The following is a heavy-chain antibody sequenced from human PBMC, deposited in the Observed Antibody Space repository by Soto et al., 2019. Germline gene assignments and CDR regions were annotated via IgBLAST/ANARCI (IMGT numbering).Heavy chain of an antibody. Sequence: QVHLQESGPGLVKPSQTLSLTCTVSGGSISSGGYYWRWIRQHPGKGLEWIGNIYYSGSTYYNPSLKSRVSISVDTSKNQFSLRLGSVTAADTAVYSCARIDGGSSGWFSYWGQGTLITVSS. CDR2: IYYSGST. V-gene: IGHV4-31*03. J-gene: IGHJ4*02. CDR1: GGSISSGGYY. CDR3: ARIDGGSSGWFSY. D-gene: IGHD6-19*01.